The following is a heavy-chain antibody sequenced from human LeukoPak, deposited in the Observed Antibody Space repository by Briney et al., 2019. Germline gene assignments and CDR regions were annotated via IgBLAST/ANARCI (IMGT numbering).Heavy chain of an antibody. CDR1: GFTFSSYA. J-gene: IGHJ4*02. CDR2: ISGSGGST. D-gene: IGHD6-19*01. V-gene: IGHV3-23*01. CDR3: TKVVGSSGWYVY. Sequence: GGSLRLSCAASGFTFSSYAMSWVRQAPGKGLEWVLAISGSGGSTYYADSVKGRFTISRDNSKNTLYLQMNSLRAEDTAVYYCTKVVGSSGWYVYWGQGTLVTVSS.